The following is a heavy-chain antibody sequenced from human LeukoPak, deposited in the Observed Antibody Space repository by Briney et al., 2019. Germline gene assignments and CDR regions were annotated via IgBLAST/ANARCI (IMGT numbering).Heavy chain of an antibody. CDR2: IYPGDSDT. CDR3: ARHGGSNSSGYYYFPDY. CDR1: GYSFTSYW. Sequence: GESLKISCKGSGYSFTSYWIGWVRQMPGKGLEWMGIIYPGDSDTRYSPSFQGQVTISADKSISTAYLQWSSLKASDTAMYYCARHGGSNSSGYYYFPDYWGQGTLVTVSS. V-gene: IGHV5-51*01. J-gene: IGHJ4*02. D-gene: IGHD3-22*01.